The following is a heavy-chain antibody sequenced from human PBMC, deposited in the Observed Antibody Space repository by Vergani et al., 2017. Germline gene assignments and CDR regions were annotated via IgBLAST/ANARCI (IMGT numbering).Heavy chain of an antibody. Sequence: QVQLQESGPGLVKPSQTLSLTCTVSGGSISSGSYYWSWIRQPAGKGLEWIGRIYTSGSTHYNPSLKSRVTISVDTSKNQFSLKLSSVTAADTAVYYCASSGDYTPFDYWGQGTLVTVSS. J-gene: IGHJ4*02. D-gene: IGHD4-17*01. CDR2: IYTSGST. CDR3: ASSGDYTPFDY. V-gene: IGHV4-61*02. CDR1: GGSISSGSYY.